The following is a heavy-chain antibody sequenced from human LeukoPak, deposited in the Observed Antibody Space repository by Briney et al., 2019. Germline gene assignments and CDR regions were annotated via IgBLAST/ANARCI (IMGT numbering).Heavy chain of an antibody. Sequence: VASVKVSCKASGGTFSSYAISWVRQAPGQGLEWMGGIIPIFGTANYAQKFQGRVTITADESTSTAYMELSSLRSEDTAVYYCARWPYYYGSGSYYNVDYWGQGTLVTVSS. D-gene: IGHD3-10*01. J-gene: IGHJ4*02. CDR3: ARWPYYYGSGSYYNVDY. CDR1: GGTFSSYA. V-gene: IGHV1-69*13. CDR2: IIPIFGTA.